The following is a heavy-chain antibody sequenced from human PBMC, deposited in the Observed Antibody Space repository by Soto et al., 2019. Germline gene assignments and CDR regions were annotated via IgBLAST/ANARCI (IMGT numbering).Heavy chain of an antibody. CDR2: IDPSDSYT. CDR3: ARYCSSTSCYTDYYYYGMDV. J-gene: IGHJ6*02. CDR1: GYSFTSYW. V-gene: IGHV5-10-1*01. D-gene: IGHD2-2*02. Sequence: GESLKISCKGSGYSFTSYWISWVRQMPGKGLEWMGRIDPSDSYTDYSPSFQGHVTISADKSISTAYLQWSSLKASDTAMYYCARYCSSTSCYTDYYYYGMDVWGQGTTVTVSS.